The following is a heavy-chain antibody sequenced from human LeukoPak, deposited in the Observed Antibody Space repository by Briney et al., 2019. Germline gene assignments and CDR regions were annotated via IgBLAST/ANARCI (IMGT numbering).Heavy chain of an antibody. D-gene: IGHD6-13*01. CDR2: IYYSGST. V-gene: IGHV4-39*07. J-gene: IGHJ4*02. Sequence: SETLSLTCTVSGGSITTSSYYWGWIRQPPGKGLEWIGIIYYSGSTYYNPSLKGRVTISVDTSKNQFSLKLSSVTAADTAVYYCARGLFPGYSSSWYYFDYWGQGTLVTVSS. CDR3: ARGLFPGYSSSWYYFDY. CDR1: GGSITTSSYY.